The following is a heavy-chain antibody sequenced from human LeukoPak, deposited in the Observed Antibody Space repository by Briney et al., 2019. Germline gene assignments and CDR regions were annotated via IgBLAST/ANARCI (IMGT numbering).Heavy chain of an antibody. CDR1: GASLSRDTYF. V-gene: IGHV4-39*01. CDR3: ARHEYIQLWLY. CDR2: IDSSGTT. Sequence: SETLSLTCTVSGASLSRDTYFWGWLRQSPEKGLEWIGSIDSSGTTHYNSSLKSRVVISVDTSRNEVSLNLTSVTSADTAVYYCARHEYIQLWLYWGQGTQVIVSS. D-gene: IGHD5-18*01. J-gene: IGHJ4*02.